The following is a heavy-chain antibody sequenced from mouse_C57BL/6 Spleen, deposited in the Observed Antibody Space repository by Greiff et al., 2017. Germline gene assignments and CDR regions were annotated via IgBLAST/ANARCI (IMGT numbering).Heavy chain of an antibody. J-gene: IGHJ1*03. Sequence: DVKLVESGGDLVKPGGSLKLSCAASGFTFSSYGMSWVRQTPDKRLEWVATISSGGSYTYYPDSVKGRFTISRDNAKNTSYLQMSSLKSEDTAMYYCARLDGKRYFDVWGTGTTVTVSS. CDR3: ARLDGKRYFDV. CDR2: ISSGGSYT. V-gene: IGHV5-6*02. CDR1: GFTFSSYG. D-gene: IGHD2-1*01.